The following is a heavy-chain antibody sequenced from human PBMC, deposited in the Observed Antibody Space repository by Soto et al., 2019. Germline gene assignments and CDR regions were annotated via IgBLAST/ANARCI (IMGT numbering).Heavy chain of an antibody. Sequence: QVQLVQSGAEVKKPGASVKVSCKASGYTFTSYGISWVRQAPGQGLEWMGWISAYNGNTNYAQKLQGRVTMTTDTSTSTGYMELRSLRSDDTAVYYCARDLQWLMKTPRGAFDIWGQGTMVTVSS. CDR2: ISAYNGNT. CDR3: ARDLQWLMKTPRGAFDI. CDR1: GYTFTSYG. V-gene: IGHV1-18*01. D-gene: IGHD6-19*01. J-gene: IGHJ3*02.